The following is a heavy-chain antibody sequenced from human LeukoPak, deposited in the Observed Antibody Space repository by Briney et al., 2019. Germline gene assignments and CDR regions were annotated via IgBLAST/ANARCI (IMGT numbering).Heavy chain of an antibody. CDR2: TYYRSKWYN. D-gene: IGHD5-18*01. CDR3: TRAGSYGYYWYFDL. Sequence: SQTLSLTCAISGDSVSSNSATWNWIRQSPSRGLEWLGRTYYRSKWYNDYAVSVKSRITINPDTSKSQFSLQLNSVTPEDTAVYYCTRAGSYGYYWYFDLWAVAPWSLSPQ. V-gene: IGHV6-1*01. J-gene: IGHJ2*01. CDR1: GDSVSSNSAT.